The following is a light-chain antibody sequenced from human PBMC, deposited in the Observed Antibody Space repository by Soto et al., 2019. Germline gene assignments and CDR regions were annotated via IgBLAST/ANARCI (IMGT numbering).Light chain of an antibody. CDR1: QDISKY. J-gene: IGKJ2*01. V-gene: IGKV1-33*01. Sequence: DIQMTQYPSSLSAFVGDRVNITCQASQDISKYLNWYQQKSGKAPNLLIYDTSNLETGVPSRFSGSGSGTHFTFTINSLQPEDTAIYYCQQYDNLPRNTFGQGTKLEIK. CDR3: QQYDNLPRNT. CDR2: DTS.